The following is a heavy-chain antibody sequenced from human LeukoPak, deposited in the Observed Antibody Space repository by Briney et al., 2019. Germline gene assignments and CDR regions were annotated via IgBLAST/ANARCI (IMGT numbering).Heavy chain of an antibody. J-gene: IGHJ4*02. CDR3: AREGLGELTLDC. CDR2: ISTDNGDT. V-gene: IGHV1-18*01. CDR1: GYTFTTYG. Sequence: GASVKVSCKSSGYTFTTYGITWVRQAPGQGLEWMGWISTDNGDTNYAQKLQGRVTLTTDTSTSTACMELRSLRSDDTAVYYCAREGLGELTLDCWGQGTLVTVSS. D-gene: IGHD3-16*01.